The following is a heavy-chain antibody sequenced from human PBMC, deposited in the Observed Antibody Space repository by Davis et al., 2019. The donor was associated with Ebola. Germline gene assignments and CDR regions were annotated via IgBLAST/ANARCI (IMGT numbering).Heavy chain of an antibody. CDR2: ISYTGST. Sequence: SETLSLTCTVSGGSISTDYWSWIRQPPGKGLEWIGYISYTGSTNYNPSFKSRVTISVDTSKNQFSLKLSSVTAADTAVYYCARGPFIAAAGILLEYYGMDVWGKGTTVTVSS. J-gene: IGHJ6*04. CDR3: ARGPFIAAAGILLEYYGMDV. D-gene: IGHD6-13*01. CDR1: GGSISTDY. V-gene: IGHV4-59*01.